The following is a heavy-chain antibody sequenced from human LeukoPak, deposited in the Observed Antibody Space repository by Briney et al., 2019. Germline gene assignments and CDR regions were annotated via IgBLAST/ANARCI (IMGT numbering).Heavy chain of an antibody. CDR2: ISSSSSYI. Sequence: GGSLRLSCAASGFTFSSYSMNWVRQAPGKGLEWVSSISSSSSYIYYADSVKGRFTISRDNAKNSLYLQMNSLRAEDTAVYYCASSSGTDIDFDYWGQETLVTVSS. V-gene: IGHV3-21*01. D-gene: IGHD3-10*01. J-gene: IGHJ4*02. CDR3: ASSSGTDIDFDY. CDR1: GFTFSSYS.